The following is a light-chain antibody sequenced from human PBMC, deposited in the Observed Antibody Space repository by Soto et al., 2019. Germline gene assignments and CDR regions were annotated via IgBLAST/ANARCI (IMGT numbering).Light chain of an antibody. CDR2: GAS. Sequence: EVVMTQSPAIVSVSPGERATLSCRASLNVRTNLAWYQQKPGQAPRLLINGASTRATGVPARFSGSGSGTEFTLTISSLQSEDSAVYYCQQRSSWPPTITFGQGTRLDIK. J-gene: IGKJ5*01. V-gene: IGKV3-15*01. CDR1: LNVRTN. CDR3: QQRSSWPPTIT.